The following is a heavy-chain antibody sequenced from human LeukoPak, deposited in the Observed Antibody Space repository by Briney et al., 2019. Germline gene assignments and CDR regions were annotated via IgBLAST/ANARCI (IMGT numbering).Heavy chain of an antibody. CDR1: GYSISRCYS. CDR2: IYHSEST. J-gene: IGHJ3*01. Sequence: PSETLSLTCAVSGYSISRCYSWGWIRQPPGKGLEWIGNIYHSESTHYNPSLKSRVTISPDTSKNQFSLKLSSVTAADTAVYYCARFDHVWETHGMDAYDLWGQGTMVTVSS. CDR3: ARFDHVWETHGMDAYDL. D-gene: IGHD3-16*01. V-gene: IGHV4-38-2*01.